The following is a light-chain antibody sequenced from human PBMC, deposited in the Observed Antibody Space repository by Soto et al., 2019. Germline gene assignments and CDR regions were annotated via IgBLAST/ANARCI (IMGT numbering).Light chain of an antibody. J-gene: IGKJ1*01. Sequence: MGLTPSPSTLSFSPGLRPYLSCRASQSVSIYLAWYQHKTGQAPRLLIYGESTRATGIPARFSGSGSGTEFTLTISSLQSEDFAVYYCQQYHNCWTFGQGTKVDIK. V-gene: IGKV3-15*01. CDR3: QQYHNCWT. CDR1: QSVSIY. CDR2: GES.